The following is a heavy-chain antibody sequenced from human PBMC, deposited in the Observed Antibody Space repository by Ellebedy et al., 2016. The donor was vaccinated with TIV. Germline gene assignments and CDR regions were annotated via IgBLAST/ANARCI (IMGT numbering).Heavy chain of an antibody. Sequence: GASLKISCAASGFTFSSKRMHWVRPAPGKGLEWVAVIWYDGSNEFYEDSVKVRFTITRDNCKNMVYLPMSSLRHEDTAGYYCGRDANAYDRWTGHDYWGQGTRITGSS. CDR2: IWYDGSNE. CDR3: GRDANAYDRWTGHDY. V-gene: IGHV3-33*08. CDR1: GFTFSSKR. D-gene: IGHD3/OR15-3a*01. J-gene: IGHJ4*02.